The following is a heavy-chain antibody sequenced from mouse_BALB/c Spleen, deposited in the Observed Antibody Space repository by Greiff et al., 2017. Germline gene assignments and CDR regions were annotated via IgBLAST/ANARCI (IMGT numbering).Heavy chain of an antibody. CDR3: VTTATAWFAY. CDR2: INPSTGYT. CDR1: GYTFTSYW. Sequence: QVQLKESGAELAKPGASVKMSCKASGYTFTSYWMHWVKQRPGQGLEWIGYINPSTGYTEYNQKFKDKATLTADKSSSTAYMQLSSLTSEDSAVYYCVTTATAWFAYWGQGTLVTVSA. V-gene: IGHV1-7*01. J-gene: IGHJ3*01. D-gene: IGHD1-2*01.